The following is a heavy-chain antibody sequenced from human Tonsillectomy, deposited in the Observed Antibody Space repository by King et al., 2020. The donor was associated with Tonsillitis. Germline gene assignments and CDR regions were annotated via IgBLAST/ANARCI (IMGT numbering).Heavy chain of an antibody. V-gene: IGHV4-34*01. CDR1: GGSFSGYS. Sequence: QVQLQQWGAGLLKPSETLSLTCAVYGGSFSGYSWSWIRQPPGKGLEWIGEINHSGSTNYNPSLKSRVTMSVDTSKNQFSLKLSSVTAADTAVYYCARNPLAYGAFDIWGQGTMVTVSS. D-gene: IGHD3-16*01. J-gene: IGHJ3*02. CDR3: ARNPLAYGAFDI. CDR2: INHSGST.